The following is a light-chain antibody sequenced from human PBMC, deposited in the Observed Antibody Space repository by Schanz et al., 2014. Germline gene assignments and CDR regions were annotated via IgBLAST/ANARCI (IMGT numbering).Light chain of an antibody. CDR3: QQYNNWPRT. CDR1: QSVSSN. Sequence: EIVMTQSPATLSVSPGERATLSCRASQSVSSNLAWYQQKPGQAPRLVIYGASTRATGIPARFSGSGSGTEFTLTISSLQSEDFAVYYCQQYNNWPRTFGRGTKVEVK. J-gene: IGKJ1*01. CDR2: GAS. V-gene: IGKV3-15*01.